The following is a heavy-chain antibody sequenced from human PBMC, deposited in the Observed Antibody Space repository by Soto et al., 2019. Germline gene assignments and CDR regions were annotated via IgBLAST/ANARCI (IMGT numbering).Heavy chain of an antibody. CDR2: IYYSGST. CDR1: GGSISSGGYY. D-gene: IGHD4-17*01. CDR3: ARLHGDYEGDAFDI. V-gene: IGHV4-31*03. J-gene: IGHJ3*02. Sequence: SDTLSLTCTVSGGSISSGGYYWSWILHHPGKGLEWIGYIYYSGSTYYNPSLKSRVTISVDTSKNQFSLKLSSVTAADTAVYYCARLHGDYEGDAFDIWGQGTMVTVSS.